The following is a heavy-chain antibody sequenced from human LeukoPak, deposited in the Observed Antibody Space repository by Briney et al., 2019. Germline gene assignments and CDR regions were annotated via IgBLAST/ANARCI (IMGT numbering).Heavy chain of an antibody. CDR2: INPSGGST. CDR3: ARGGRSVVPAAMVDY. V-gene: IGHV1-46*03. J-gene: IGHJ4*02. CDR1: GYTFTSYY. Sequence: ASVKVSCKASGYTFTSYYMHWVRQAPGQGLEWMGIINPSGGSTSYAQKFQGRVTMTRDTSTSTVYMELSGLRSEDTAVYYCARGGRSVVPAAMVDYWGQGTLVTVSS. D-gene: IGHD2-2*01.